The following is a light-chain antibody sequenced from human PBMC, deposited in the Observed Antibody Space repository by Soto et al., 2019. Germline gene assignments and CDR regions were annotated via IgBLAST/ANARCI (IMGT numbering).Light chain of an antibody. Sequence: EIVMTQAPATLSVSPGERATLSCWARQSVSSNLAWYQQKPGQAPRLLIYGASTRATGIPARLSGSGSGTEFTLTISSLQSEDFAVYYCQQYNNWPLTFGGGTKVEIK. CDR3: QQYNNWPLT. V-gene: IGKV3-15*01. CDR1: QSVSSN. CDR2: GAS. J-gene: IGKJ4*01.